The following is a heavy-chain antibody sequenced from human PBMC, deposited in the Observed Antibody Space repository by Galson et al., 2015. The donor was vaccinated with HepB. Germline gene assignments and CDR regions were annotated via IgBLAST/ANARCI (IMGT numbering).Heavy chain of an antibody. Sequence: SVKVSCKASGYIFSSYSITWVRQAPGQGLEWMAWINPHNREIHFARKFQGRVTLTTNTLTSTASMELRSLRSDDTAVYYCARGAVVEVVGGTQNSWFDPWGQGTLVTVSS. CDR3: ARGAVVEVVGGTQNSWFDP. CDR1: GYIFSSYS. D-gene: IGHD2-15*01. J-gene: IGHJ5*02. CDR2: INPHNREI. V-gene: IGHV1-18*01.